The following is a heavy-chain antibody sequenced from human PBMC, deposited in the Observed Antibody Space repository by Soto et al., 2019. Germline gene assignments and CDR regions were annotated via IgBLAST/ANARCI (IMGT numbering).Heavy chain of an antibody. J-gene: IGHJ6*02. D-gene: IGHD6-6*01. Sequence: ASVKVSCKASGFTFTSSAVQWVRQARGQRLEWIGWIVVGSGNTNYAQKFQERVTITRDMSTSTAYMELSSLRSEDTAVYYCAADRPGEYSSSLYADYYYYGMDVWGQGTTVTVSS. CDR2: IVVGSGNT. CDR1: GFTFTSSA. V-gene: IGHV1-58*01. CDR3: AADRPGEYSSSLYADYYYYGMDV.